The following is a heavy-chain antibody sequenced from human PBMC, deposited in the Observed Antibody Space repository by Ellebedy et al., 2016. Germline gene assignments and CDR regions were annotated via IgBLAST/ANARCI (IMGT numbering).Heavy chain of an antibody. J-gene: IGHJ6*03. D-gene: IGHD4-23*01. Sequence: GGSLRLSXVGSGFTFSRYSMNWVRQAPGKGLEWVANIKQDGSEKYYVDSVKGRFTISRDNAKNSLYLQMNSLRAEDTAVYYCAREATVVTPEDDYYYYYMDVWGKGTTVTVSS. CDR1: GFTFSRYS. CDR2: IKQDGSEK. V-gene: IGHV3-7*01. CDR3: AREATVVTPEDDYYYYYMDV.